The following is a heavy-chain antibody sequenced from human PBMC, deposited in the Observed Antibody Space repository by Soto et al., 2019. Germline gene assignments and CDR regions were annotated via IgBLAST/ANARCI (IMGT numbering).Heavy chain of an antibody. CDR3: ARDAVPYNGRWDWFDP. D-gene: IGHD1-20*01. CDR2: IGGTGGDT. J-gene: IGHJ5*02. V-gene: IGHV3-23*01. Sequence: DVQLLESGGGLVQPGGSLRLSCAASGFTFSDYAMNWGRQAPGKGLEWVSSIGGTGGDTYYADSVQGRFTVSRDNSKNILYLQMNSLRAEDTAIYYCARDAVPYNGRWDWFDPWGQGTLVIVSS. CDR1: GFTFSDYA.